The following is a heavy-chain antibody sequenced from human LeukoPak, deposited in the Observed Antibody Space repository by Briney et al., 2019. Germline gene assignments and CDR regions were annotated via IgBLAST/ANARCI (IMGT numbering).Heavy chain of an antibody. CDR1: GYTFTSYY. J-gene: IGHJ3*02. D-gene: IGHD3-22*01. CDR3: AIPPDYYDSSGYYDAFDI. CDR2: INPSGGST. Sequence: ASVKVSCTASGYTFTSYYMHWVRQAPGQGLEWMGIINPSGGSTSYAQKFQGRVTMTRDTSTSTVYMELSSLRSEDTAVYYCAIPPDYYDSSGYYDAFDIWGQGTMVTVSS. V-gene: IGHV1-46*01.